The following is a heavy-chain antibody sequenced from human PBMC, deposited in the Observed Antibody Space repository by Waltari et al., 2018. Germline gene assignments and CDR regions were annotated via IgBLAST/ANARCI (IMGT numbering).Heavy chain of an antibody. V-gene: IGHV1-2*02. CDR1: GYTFTGYY. CDR2: INPSSGGT. CDR3: ARGRWLQLLGAFDI. D-gene: IGHD5-12*01. Sequence: QVQLVQSGAEVKKPGASVKVSCKASGYTFTGYYMHWVRQAPGQGLEGMGWINPSSGGTNYAQKFQGRVTMTRDTSISTAYMELSRLRSDDTAVYYCARGRWLQLLGAFDIWGQGTMVTVSS. J-gene: IGHJ3*02.